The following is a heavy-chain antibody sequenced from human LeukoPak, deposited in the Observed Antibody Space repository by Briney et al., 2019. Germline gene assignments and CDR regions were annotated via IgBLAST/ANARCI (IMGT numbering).Heavy chain of an antibody. Sequence: SETLSLTCTVSGGPIISHYGSWIRQPPGKGLEWIGYIYYSGSTNYNPSLKSRVTISVDTSKNQFSLKLSSVTAADTAVYYCAREQGLGFDYWGQGTLVTVSS. V-gene: IGHV4-59*11. CDR1: GGPIISHY. CDR2: IYYSGST. CDR3: AREQGLGFDY. D-gene: IGHD3-16*01. J-gene: IGHJ4*02.